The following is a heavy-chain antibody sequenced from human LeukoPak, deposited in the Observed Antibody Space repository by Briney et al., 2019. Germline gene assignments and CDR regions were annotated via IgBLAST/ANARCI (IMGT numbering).Heavy chain of an antibody. Sequence: SVKVSCKASGGTFSSYAISWVRQAPGQGLEWMGGIIPFFGTANYAQKFQGRVTITTDESTSTAYMELSSLRSEDTAVYYCARAQEMATMRGWYFDLWGRGTLVTVSS. J-gene: IGHJ2*01. CDR1: GGTFSSYA. D-gene: IGHD5-24*01. CDR3: ARAQEMATMRGWYFDL. V-gene: IGHV1-69*05. CDR2: IIPFFGTA.